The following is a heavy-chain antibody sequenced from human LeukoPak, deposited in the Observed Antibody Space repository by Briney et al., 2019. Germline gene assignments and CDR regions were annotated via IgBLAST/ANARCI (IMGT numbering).Heavy chain of an antibody. V-gene: IGHV4-4*07. CDR1: GGSISSYF. D-gene: IGHD2-8*01. J-gene: IGHJ4*02. Sequence: SESLSLTCTVSGGSISSYFWSWIRQPAGKGLEWIGLIYTSGSTNYNPSLKSRVTMSVETPKNQFSLKLSSVTAADTAVYYCARVYCTSGICFFDYWGQGTLVTVSS. CDR3: ARVYCTSGICFFDY. CDR2: IYTSGST.